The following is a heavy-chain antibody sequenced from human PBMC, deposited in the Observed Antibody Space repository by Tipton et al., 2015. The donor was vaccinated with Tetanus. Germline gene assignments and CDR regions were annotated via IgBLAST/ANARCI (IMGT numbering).Heavy chain of an antibody. Sequence: VQLVQSGGGLVQRGGSLRLSCAGFGFIFGTYAMSWVRQAPGKGLEWVSGISAGGGSTYYADSVEGRFTISRDNSKNTLYLQMNSLRAEDTAIYYCAISDVAVADTNWGQGTLVTVSS. CDR2: ISAGGGST. CDR3: AISDVAVADTN. D-gene: IGHD6-19*01. CDR1: GFIFGTYA. V-gene: IGHV3-23*04. J-gene: IGHJ4*02.